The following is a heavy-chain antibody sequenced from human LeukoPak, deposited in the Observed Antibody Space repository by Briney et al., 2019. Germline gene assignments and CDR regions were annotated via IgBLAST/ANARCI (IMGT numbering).Heavy chain of an antibody. Sequence: ASVKVSCKASGYTFSSYGITWVRQAPGQRLEWMGWISAYNGNTNYEQKIQGRVTMTTDTSTSTGYMELRSLRSDDTAVYYCARAGHRGYSYGYEDYWGQGTLVTVSS. CDR2: ISAYNGNT. V-gene: IGHV1-18*04. D-gene: IGHD5-18*01. CDR3: ARAGHRGYSYGYEDY. J-gene: IGHJ4*02. CDR1: GYTFSSYG.